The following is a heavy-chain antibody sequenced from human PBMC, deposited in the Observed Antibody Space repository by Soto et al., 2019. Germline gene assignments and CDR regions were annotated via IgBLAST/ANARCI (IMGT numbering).Heavy chain of an antibody. J-gene: IGHJ6*02. CDR1: RYTFISYD. V-gene: IGHV1-8*01. D-gene: IGHD3-16*01. Sequence: QVQLVQSGAEVKKSGASVKVSCKASRYTFISYDINWVRQATGQGLEWMGWMNPNSGNTGYAQKFQGRITMTRNPSTNPAYRGLSSLSSEDTAVYYGARGQEVWWNAGPLGLHGLDFWAKGPRSPSP. CDR3: ARGQEVWWNAGPLGLHGLDF. CDR2: MNPNSGNT.